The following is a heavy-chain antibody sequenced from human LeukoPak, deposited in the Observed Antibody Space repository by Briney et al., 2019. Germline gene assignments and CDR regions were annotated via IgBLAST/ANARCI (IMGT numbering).Heavy chain of an antibody. CDR1: SGSISFHY. D-gene: IGHD3-22*01. Sequence: SETLSLTCSVSSGSISFHYWSWIRQPPGKGLERLGFIYYSGTTRYNPSLRGRVTMSADTSKNHFSLKLTSVTAADTAVYYCARLLNNDRSGDPDTFDIWGQGTMVTVSS. J-gene: IGHJ3*02. CDR2: IYYSGTT. CDR3: ARLLNNDRSGDPDTFDI. V-gene: IGHV4-59*11.